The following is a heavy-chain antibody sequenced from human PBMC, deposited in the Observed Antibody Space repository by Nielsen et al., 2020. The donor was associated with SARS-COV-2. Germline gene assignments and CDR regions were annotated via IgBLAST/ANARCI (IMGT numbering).Heavy chain of an antibody. V-gene: IGHV3-7*01. D-gene: IGHD6-6*01. Sequence: GESLKISCAASGFTFSSYAISWVRQVPGKGLEWVADIKPDGSEKFYVDSVKGRFTISRDNAKNSMYLQMNSLRAEDTAVYYCARDSYIGEDTSSSRTDAFDVWGQGTMVTVS. CDR1: GFTFSSYA. CDR3: ARDSYIGEDTSSSRTDAFDV. J-gene: IGHJ3*01. CDR2: IKPDGSEK.